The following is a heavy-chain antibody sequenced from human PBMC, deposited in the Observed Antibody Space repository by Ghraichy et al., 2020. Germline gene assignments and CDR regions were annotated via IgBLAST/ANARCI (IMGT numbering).Heavy chain of an antibody. D-gene: IGHD1-26*01. CDR2: IDWDDDK. Sequence: SGPTLVKPTQTLTLTCTCSGFALSTHGMRVSWIRQPPGKALEWLARIDWDDDKVYTTSLKTRLTVSKDTSKNQVVLKMTNMDPVDTATYYCARTQIEGDWYSGNYLYYFDYWGQGTLVTVSS. CDR1: GFALSTHGMR. V-gene: IGHV2-70*04. CDR3: ARTQIEGDWYSGNYLYYFDY. J-gene: IGHJ4*02.